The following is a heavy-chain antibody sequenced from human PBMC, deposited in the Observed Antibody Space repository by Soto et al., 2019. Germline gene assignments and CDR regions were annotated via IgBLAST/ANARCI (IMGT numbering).Heavy chain of an antibody. CDR1: SGSISVTNVF. CDR3: ARITGRQLDY. D-gene: IGHD1-20*01. Sequence: PLETLSLTCTVSSGSISVTNVFWGWVRQPPGEGVEWIGNVDYSGTAYFSPSLATRVTFHVDTSKNHFSRTLYSVTAADTAVYYSARITGRQLDYWGQGILVTVSS. V-gene: IGHV4-39*01. CDR2: VDYSGTA. J-gene: IGHJ4*02.